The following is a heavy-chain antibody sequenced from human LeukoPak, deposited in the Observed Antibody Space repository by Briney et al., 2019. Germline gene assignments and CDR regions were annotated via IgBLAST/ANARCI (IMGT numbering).Heavy chain of an antibody. J-gene: IGHJ5*02. V-gene: IGHV4-31*03. CDR3: ARGWQQLANWFDP. CDR2: ISTSGST. D-gene: IGHD6-13*01. Sequence: SQTLSLTCTVSGGSISSGNYYWSWIRQHPGKGLEWIGYISTSGSTYYNPSLKSRVSISLDTSNDQFSLKLTSVTAADTAVYYCARGWQQLANWFDPWGQGALVTVSS. CDR1: GGSISSGNYY.